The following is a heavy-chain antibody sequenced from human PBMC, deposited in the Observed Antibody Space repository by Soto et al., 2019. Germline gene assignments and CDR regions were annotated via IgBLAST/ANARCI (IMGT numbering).Heavy chain of an antibody. D-gene: IGHD3-10*01. CDR3: AGEYYGTASYIDY. J-gene: IGHJ4*02. CDR1: GGSVSSGSYY. CDR2: VYYSGST. V-gene: IGHV4-39*02. Sequence: SETLSLTCTVSGGSVSSGSYYWGWVRQPPGKGLEWIGSVYYSGSTNYNPSLKSRVTISVDTSKNQFSLKLISLTAADTAVYYCAGEYYGTASYIDYWGQGTLVTVSS.